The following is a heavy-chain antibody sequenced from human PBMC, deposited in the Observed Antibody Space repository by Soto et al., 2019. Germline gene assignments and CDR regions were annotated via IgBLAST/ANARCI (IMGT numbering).Heavy chain of an antibody. D-gene: IGHD6-6*01. J-gene: IGHJ4*02. V-gene: IGHV1-18*01. Sequence: QVQLVQSGAEVKKPGASVKVSCKASGYSFTSYGINWVRQAPGQGLEWMGWISGYNGNTKHAQKFQGRVTMTTDTSTNTAYMELRSLTSDDTALYYCARDGIAARPTPDYWGREPRSPSPQ. CDR3: ARDGIAARPTPDY. CDR1: GYSFTSYG. CDR2: ISGYNGNT.